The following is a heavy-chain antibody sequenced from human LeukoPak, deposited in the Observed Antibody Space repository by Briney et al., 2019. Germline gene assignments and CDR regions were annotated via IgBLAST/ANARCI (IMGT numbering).Heavy chain of an antibody. Sequence: GGSLRLSCAASGFTFSSHWMHWVRQAPGKGLVWVSRINSDGSSTSYADSVKGRFTISRDNAKNTLYLQMNSLRAEDTAVYYCARGVVVVAATLGVAMDVWGKGTTVTVSS. CDR2: INSDGSST. CDR3: ARGVVVVAATLGVAMDV. D-gene: IGHD2-15*01. CDR1: GFTFSSHW. V-gene: IGHV3-74*01. J-gene: IGHJ6*03.